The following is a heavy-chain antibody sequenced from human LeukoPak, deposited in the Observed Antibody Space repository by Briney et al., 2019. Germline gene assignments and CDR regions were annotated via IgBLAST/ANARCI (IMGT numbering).Heavy chain of an antibody. V-gene: IGHV1-18*01. CDR1: GYTFTNYD. J-gene: IGHJ3*02. Sequence: ASVKVSCKASGYTFTNYDINWVRQAPGQGLEWMGWISTYNGNTNYAQKLQGRVTMTTDTSTGTAYMELRSLRSDDTAVYYCARRVAVARRDAFDIWGQGTMVTVSS. D-gene: IGHD6-19*01. CDR3: ARRVAVARRDAFDI. CDR2: ISTYNGNT.